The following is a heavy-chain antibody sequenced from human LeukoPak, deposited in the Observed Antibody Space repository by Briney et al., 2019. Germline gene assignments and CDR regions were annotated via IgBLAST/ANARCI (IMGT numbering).Heavy chain of an antibody. D-gene: IGHD3-3*01. CDR2: ISSNGGST. J-gene: IGHJ4*02. Sequence: GGSLRLSCAASGFTFSSYAMHWVRQAPGKGLEYVSAISSNGGSTYYANSVKGRFTISRDNSKNTLYLQMGSLRAEDMAVYYCARVHPHYDFWSGYSDYWGQGTLVTVSS. V-gene: IGHV3-64*01. CDR3: ARVHPHYDFWSGYSDY. CDR1: GFTFSSYA.